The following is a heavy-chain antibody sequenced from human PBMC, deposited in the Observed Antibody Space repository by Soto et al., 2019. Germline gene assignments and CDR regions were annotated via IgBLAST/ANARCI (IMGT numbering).Heavy chain of an antibody. J-gene: IGHJ4*02. V-gene: IGHV3-33*01. CDR3: VRDRDWLFGY. D-gene: IGHD3-9*01. CDR2: IWYDGSRK. CDR1: GFTFSSYG. Sequence: GGSLRLSCAASGFTFSSYGMHWVRQAPGKGLEWVAVIWYDGSRKYYADSVKGRFTISRDDSKNTQSLQMDSLRAEDTAVYYCVRDRDWLFGYGGPGTLVTVSS.